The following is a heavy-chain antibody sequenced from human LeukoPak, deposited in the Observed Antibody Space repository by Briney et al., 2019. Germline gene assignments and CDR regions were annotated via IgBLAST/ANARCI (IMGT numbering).Heavy chain of an antibody. V-gene: IGHV3-13*01. CDR1: GFTFSSNG. J-gene: IGHJ6*02. Sequence: GTSLRLSCAASGFTFSSNGMHWVRQATGKGLEWVSAIGTAGDTYYSDAAKGRFTISRENAKNSLYLQMSSLRAGDTAVYYCARRGSKYYYGLDVWGQGTTVSVSS. CDR2: IGTAGDT. CDR3: ARRGSKYYYGLDV. D-gene: IGHD6-6*01.